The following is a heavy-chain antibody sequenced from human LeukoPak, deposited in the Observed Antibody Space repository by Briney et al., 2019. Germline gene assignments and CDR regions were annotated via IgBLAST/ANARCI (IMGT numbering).Heavy chain of an antibody. CDR3: ARGQKLIQLWFGGVGRHFDY. CDR2: MNPNSGNT. Sequence: GASVKVSCKASGYTFTSYDINWVRQATGQGLEWMGWMNPNSGNTGYAQKFQGRVTMTRNTSISTAYMELSSLRSEDTAVYYCARGQKLIQLWFGGVGRHFDYWGQGTLVTVSS. D-gene: IGHD5-18*01. J-gene: IGHJ4*02. CDR1: GYTFTSYD. V-gene: IGHV1-8*01.